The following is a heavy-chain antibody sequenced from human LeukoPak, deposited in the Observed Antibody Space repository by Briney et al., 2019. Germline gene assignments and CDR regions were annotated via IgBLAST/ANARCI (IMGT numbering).Heavy chain of an antibody. J-gene: IGHJ4*02. D-gene: IGHD6-6*01. CDR3: ARVDTAARRGDFDY. Sequence: SVKVSCKASGYTFTSYGISWVRQAPGQGLEWMGWINPNSGGTNYAQKFQGRVTMTRDTSISTAYMELSRLRSDDTAVYYCARVDTAARRGDFDYWGQGTLVTVSS. V-gene: IGHV1-2*02. CDR2: INPNSGGT. CDR1: GYTFTSYG.